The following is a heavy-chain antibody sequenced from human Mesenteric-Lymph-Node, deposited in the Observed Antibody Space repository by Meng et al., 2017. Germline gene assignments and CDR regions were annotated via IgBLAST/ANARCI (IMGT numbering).Heavy chain of an antibody. Sequence: EGQLVESGRGLVKPGGFLRLSCAASGFTFSSYTMNWVRRAPGKGLEWVSSISSSSNYIYSADSVKGRFTISRDNAKNSLYLQMNSLRAEDTAVYYCARDTPGLLFDYWGQGTLVTVSS. J-gene: IGHJ4*02. CDR1: GFTFSSYT. V-gene: IGHV3-21*01. CDR2: ISSSSNYI. D-gene: IGHD5-18*01. CDR3: ARDTPGLLFDY.